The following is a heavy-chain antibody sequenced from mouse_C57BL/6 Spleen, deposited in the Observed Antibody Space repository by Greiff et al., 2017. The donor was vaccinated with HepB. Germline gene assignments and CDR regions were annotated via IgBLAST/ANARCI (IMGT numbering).Heavy chain of an antibody. J-gene: IGHJ3*01. CDR1: GFNIKDDY. CDR2: IDPENGDT. D-gene: IGHD2-4*01. CDR3: TTSTIIRGFAY. Sequence: EVQLVESGAELVRPGASVKLSCTASGFNIKDDYMHWVKQRPEQGLEWIGWIDPENGDTEYASKFQGKATITADTSSNTAYLQLSSLTSEDTAVYYCTTSTIIRGFAYWGQGTLVTVSA. V-gene: IGHV14-4*01.